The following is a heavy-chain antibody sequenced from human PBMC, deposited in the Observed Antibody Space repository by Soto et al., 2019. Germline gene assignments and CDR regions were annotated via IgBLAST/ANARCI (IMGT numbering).Heavy chain of an antibody. V-gene: IGHV1-69*01. J-gene: IGHJ6*02. CDR2: IIPISDTT. Sequence: QVQLVRSGAEVKKPGSSVKVSCKASGGTFSSYAISWVRQAPGQGLERMGGIIPISDTTNYAQKFQGRVTITADESTSTAYMELSSLRSEDTAVYYCARSQGSSTSLEIYYYYYYGMDVWGQGTTVTVSS. D-gene: IGHD2-2*01. CDR1: GGTFSSYA. CDR3: ARSQGSSTSLEIYYYYYYGMDV.